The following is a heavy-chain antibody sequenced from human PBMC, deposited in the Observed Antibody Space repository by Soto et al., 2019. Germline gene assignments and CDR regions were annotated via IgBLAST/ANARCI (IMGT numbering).Heavy chain of an antibody. V-gene: IGHV1-18*01. CDR3: ARIYYDSSGMDPFDY. CDR2: ISAYNGNT. J-gene: IGHJ4*02. Sequence: GASVKVSFKASGYSFTTYGMHWVRQAPGQGLEWMGWISAYNGNTNYAQKLQGRVTMTTDTSTSTAYMELRSLRSDDTAVYYCARIYYDSSGMDPFDYWGQGTLVTVSS. CDR1: GYSFTTYG. D-gene: IGHD3-22*01.